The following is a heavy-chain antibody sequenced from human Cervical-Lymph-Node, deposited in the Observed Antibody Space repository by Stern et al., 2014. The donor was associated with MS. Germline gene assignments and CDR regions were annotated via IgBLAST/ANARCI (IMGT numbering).Heavy chain of an antibody. D-gene: IGHD2-15*01. CDR2: ISWNSGSI. V-gene: IGHV3-9*01. Sequence: EVQLVESGGGLVQPGRSLRLSCAASGFTFDDYAMHWVRQAPGKGLEWVSGISWNSGSIGYADSVKGRFTISRDNAKNSLYLQMNSLRAEDTALYYCAKDMSGVVADSVYFQHWGQGTLVTVSS. CDR1: GFTFDDYA. CDR3: AKDMSGVVADSVYFQH. J-gene: IGHJ1*01.